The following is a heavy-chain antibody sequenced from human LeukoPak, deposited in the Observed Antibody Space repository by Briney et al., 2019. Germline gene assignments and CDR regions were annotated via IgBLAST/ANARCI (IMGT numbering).Heavy chain of an antibody. CDR2: ISGSGGST. D-gene: IGHD3-3*01. Sequence: GGSLRLSCAASGFTFSSYAMSWVRQAPGKGLEWVSAISGSGGSTYYADSVKGRFTISRDISKNTLYLQMNSLRAEDTAVYYCAKGSIADYDFWSGYYTHYFDYWGQGTLVTVSS. CDR3: AKGSIADYDFWSGYYTHYFDY. J-gene: IGHJ4*02. CDR1: GFTFSSYA. V-gene: IGHV3-23*01.